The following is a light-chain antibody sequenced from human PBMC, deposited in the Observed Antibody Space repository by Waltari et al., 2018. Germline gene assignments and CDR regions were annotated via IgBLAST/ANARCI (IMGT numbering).Light chain of an antibody. CDR3: QHRYSWPLS. V-gene: IGKV3-11*01. J-gene: IGKJ4*01. CDR2: DVS. CDR1: QNIDIS. Sequence: EVLLTQSPDTLSLSPGERAILSCRASQNIDISLAWYQQKPGQPPRLLIYDVSNRAAGIPARFGGRGSATDFTLTISGLEPEDSGTYYWQHRYSWPLSFGGGTKV.